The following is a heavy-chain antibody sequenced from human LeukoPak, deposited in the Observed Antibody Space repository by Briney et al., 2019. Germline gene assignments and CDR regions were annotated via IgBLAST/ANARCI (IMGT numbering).Heavy chain of an antibody. CDR1: GYTFTIYD. V-gene: IGHV1-8*01. D-gene: IGHD6-6*01. Sequence: ASVKVSCKASGYTFTIYDINWVRQATGQGIEWMGWMNPNSGNTGYAQKFQGRVTMTRNTSISTAYMELSSLRSEDTAVYYCARGSRIAARRYWFDPWGQGTLVTVSS. J-gene: IGHJ5*02. CDR3: ARGSRIAARRYWFDP. CDR2: MNPNSGNT.